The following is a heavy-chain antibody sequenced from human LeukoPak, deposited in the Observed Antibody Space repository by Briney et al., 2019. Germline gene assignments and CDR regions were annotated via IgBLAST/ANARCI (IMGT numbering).Heavy chain of an antibody. J-gene: IGHJ4*02. Sequence: SETLSLTCTVSGGSVSSGSYYWTWIRQPPGKGLQWIGYIYYTGSTNYNPSLKSRVSISIDRSKSQFSLKLTSVTAADTAVYYCARGPYYYDSKTFDYWGQGTLVTVSS. CDR1: GGSVSSGSYY. CDR2: IYYTGST. D-gene: IGHD3-22*01. CDR3: ARGPYYYDSKTFDY. V-gene: IGHV4-61*01.